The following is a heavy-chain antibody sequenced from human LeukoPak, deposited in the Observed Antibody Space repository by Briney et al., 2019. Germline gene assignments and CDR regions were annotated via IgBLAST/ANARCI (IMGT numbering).Heavy chain of an antibody. CDR1: GITLSNYG. D-gene: IGHD6-13*01. J-gene: IGHJ4*02. V-gene: IGHV3-23*01. Sequence: GGSLRLSCAVSGITLSNYGMSWVRQAPGKGLEWVAGISDSGGSTNYADSVKGRFTISRDNSKNTLYLQMDSLRAEDTAVYYCANFLSSSWIDYWGQGTLVTVSS. CDR2: ISDSGGST. CDR3: ANFLSSSWIDY.